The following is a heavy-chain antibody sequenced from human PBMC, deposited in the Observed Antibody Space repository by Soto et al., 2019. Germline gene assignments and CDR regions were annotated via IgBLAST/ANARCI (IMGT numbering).Heavy chain of an antibody. Sequence: VQVVESGGGVVQPGRSLRLSCAASGFTFSTYAMHWVRQAPGKGLEWVAVISYDGSNKYYADSVKGRFTISRDNSKNTLYLQMNSLRAEDTAVYYCARFRSDYSMDVWGQGTTVTVSS. CDR3: ARFRSDYSMDV. V-gene: IGHV3-30-3*01. CDR2: ISYDGSNK. CDR1: GFTFSTYA. D-gene: IGHD1-26*01. J-gene: IGHJ6*02.